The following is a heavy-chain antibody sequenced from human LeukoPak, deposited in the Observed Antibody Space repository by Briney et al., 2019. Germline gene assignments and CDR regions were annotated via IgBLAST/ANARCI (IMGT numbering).Heavy chain of an antibody. V-gene: IGHV3-15*07. Sequence: PGGSLRLSCADSGFTFSNAYMNWVRQAPGKGLEWVGRIKPKTDGETTEYAAPVKGRFSISRDDSKNMLYVQMNSLKTEDTAVYYCNAPLPYSAQGGQGTLVTVSS. CDR3: NAPLPYSAQ. CDR2: IKPKTDGETT. D-gene: IGHD2-21*01. J-gene: IGHJ4*02. CDR1: GFTFSNAY.